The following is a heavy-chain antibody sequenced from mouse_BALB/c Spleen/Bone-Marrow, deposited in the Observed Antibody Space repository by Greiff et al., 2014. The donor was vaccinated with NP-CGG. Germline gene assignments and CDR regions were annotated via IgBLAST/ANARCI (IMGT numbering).Heavy chain of an antibody. J-gene: IGHJ4*01. Sequence: DVMLVESGGGLVQPGGSRKLSCAASGFTFSSFGMHWVRQAPEKGLEWVAYISSGSSTSYYADTVKGRFTISRDNTKNSLFLQMTSLMAEDMAMYYCARSPYDYAAIDYLGQGTSVTVSS. CDR3: ARSPYDYAAIDY. CDR1: GFTFSSFG. CDR2: ISSGSSTS. D-gene: IGHD2-4*01. V-gene: IGHV5-17*02.